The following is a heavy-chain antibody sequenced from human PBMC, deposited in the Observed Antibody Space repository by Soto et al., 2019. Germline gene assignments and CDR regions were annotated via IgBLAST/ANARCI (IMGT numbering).Heavy chain of an antibody. CDR3: ARHWTPTEAFDI. Sequence: SETLSLTCTVSRGSIGSYYWSWIRQPPGKGLEWAGYIHYSGSTNYNPSLKSRVTISVDTSKNQFSLRLTSVTAADTAVYFCARHWTPTEAFDIWGQGTMVTVSS. CDR1: RGSIGSYY. J-gene: IGHJ3*02. CDR2: IHYSGST. D-gene: IGHD4-4*01. V-gene: IGHV4-59*08.